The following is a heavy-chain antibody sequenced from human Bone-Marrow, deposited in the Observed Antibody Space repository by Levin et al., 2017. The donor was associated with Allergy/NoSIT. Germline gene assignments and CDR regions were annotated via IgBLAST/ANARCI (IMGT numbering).Heavy chain of an antibody. D-gene: IGHD6-13*01. Sequence: ASETLSLTCIVSGDSISSFHWSWIRQPPGKGLEWIGSISYSGTTNSNPSLKSRVTISIDTSKNQFSLKLTSVTAADTAVYYCARATRSSLIYYLDYWGQGTLVTVSS. J-gene: IGHJ4*02. CDR3: ARATRSSLIYYLDY. CDR1: GDSISSFH. V-gene: IGHV4-59*01. CDR2: ISYSGTT.